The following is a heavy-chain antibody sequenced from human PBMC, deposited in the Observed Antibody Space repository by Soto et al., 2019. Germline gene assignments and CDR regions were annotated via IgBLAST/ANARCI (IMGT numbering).Heavy chain of an antibody. CDR1: GFTFSSYG. CDR3: AKALQYYYDSSGFY. Sequence: LRLSCAASGFTFSSYGMHWVRQAPGKGLEWVAVISYDGSNKYYADSVKGRFTISRDNSKNTLYLQMNSLRAEDTAVYYCAKALQYYYDSSGFYWGQGTLVTVSS. D-gene: IGHD3-22*01. J-gene: IGHJ4*02. V-gene: IGHV3-30*18. CDR2: ISYDGSNK.